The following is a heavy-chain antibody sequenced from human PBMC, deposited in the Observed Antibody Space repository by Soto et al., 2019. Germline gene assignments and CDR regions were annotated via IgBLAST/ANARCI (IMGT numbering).Heavy chain of an antibody. V-gene: IGHV4-59*01. CDR3: ARGSSWLDY. CDR1: GGSISPYY. D-gene: IGHD6-13*01. CDR2: FYYSGST. J-gene: IGHJ4*02. Sequence: SETLSLTCSVSGGSISPYYWSWIRQPPGKGLEYIGYFYYSGSTNYNPSLKSRLTISVDTSKNQFSLKLTSVTAADTAVYYCARGSSWLDYWGQGTLVTVSS.